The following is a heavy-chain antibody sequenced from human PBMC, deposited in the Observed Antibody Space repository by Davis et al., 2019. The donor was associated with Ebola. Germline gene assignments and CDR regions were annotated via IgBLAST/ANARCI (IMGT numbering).Heavy chain of an antibody. CDR3: VSAGWDH. Sequence: GGSLRLSCAASGFTFSSFSMNWVRQAPGRGLEWVSYISSSSTTKYYADSVKGRFTISRDNAKNSLYLQLNTLRDEDTAVYFCVSAGWDHWGQGTLVTVSS. V-gene: IGHV3-48*02. D-gene: IGHD2-15*01. J-gene: IGHJ4*02. CDR1: GFTFSSFS. CDR2: ISSSSTTK.